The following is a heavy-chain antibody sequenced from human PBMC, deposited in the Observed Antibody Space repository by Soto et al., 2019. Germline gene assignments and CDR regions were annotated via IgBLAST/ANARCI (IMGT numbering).Heavy chain of an antibody. V-gene: IGHV4-61*01. D-gene: IGHD3-22*01. J-gene: IGHJ4*02. CDR1: GGSVRSGSYY. CDR3: ARDSSGRHDY. CDR2: IYQSGTT. Sequence: SETLSLTCSVSGGSVRSGSYYWTWIRQPPGKGLEWIGYIYQSGTTNYNASLKSRVTISIDTSKNQFFLKLNSVTAADTAVYYCARDSSGRHDYWGQGPLVTVSS.